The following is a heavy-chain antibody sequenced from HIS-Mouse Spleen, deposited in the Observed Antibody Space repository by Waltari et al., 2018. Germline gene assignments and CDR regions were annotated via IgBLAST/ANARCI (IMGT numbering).Heavy chain of an antibody. D-gene: IGHD6-13*01. Sequence: QLQLQESGPGLVKPSETLFLTCPFSGASISSSSYYWGWIRQPPGKGLEWIGSIYYSGSTYYNPSLKSRVTISVDTSKNQFSLKLSSVTAADTAVYYCAREIPYSSSWYDWYFDLWGRGTLVTVSS. CDR2: IYYSGST. J-gene: IGHJ2*01. CDR3: AREIPYSSSWYDWYFDL. CDR1: GASISSSSYY. V-gene: IGHV4-39*07.